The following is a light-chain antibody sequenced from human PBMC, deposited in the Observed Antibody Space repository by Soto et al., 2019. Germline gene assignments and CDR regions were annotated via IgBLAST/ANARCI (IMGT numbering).Light chain of an antibody. CDR2: LGS. J-gene: IGKJ1*01. CDR1: QSLLNSNGYNY. Sequence: DIVVTQSPLSLPVTPGEPASISCRSSQSLLNSNGYNYLDWYLQKPGQSPQLLIYLGSNRASGVPERFRGSRSGTDFKLKIIRVEAEDVGLYYCMQALQAPLTFGQGTKVDI. V-gene: IGKV2-28*01. CDR3: MQALQAPLT.